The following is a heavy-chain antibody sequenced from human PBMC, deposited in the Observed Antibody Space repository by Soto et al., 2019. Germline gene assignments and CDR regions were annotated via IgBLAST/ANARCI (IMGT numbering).Heavy chain of an antibody. J-gene: IGHJ6*03. CDR1: GFTFSASW. CDR2: ISSDGTFT. V-gene: IGHV3-74*01. Sequence: GGSLRLSCAASGFTFSASWMHWVRQAPGKGLVWVSRISSDGTFTTYADSVKGRFTVSRDNAKNMLYLQMNGLRAEDTAVYYCASYDSGSPGYYFYMDVWGKGTTVTVSS. D-gene: IGHD6-19*01. CDR3: ASYDSGSPGYYFYMDV.